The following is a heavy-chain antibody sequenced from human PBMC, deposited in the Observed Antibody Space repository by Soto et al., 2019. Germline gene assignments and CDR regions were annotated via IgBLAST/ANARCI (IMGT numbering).Heavy chain of an antibody. CDR1: GFTFGNYG. J-gene: IGHJ3*01. D-gene: IGHD2-21*02. CDR2: ISGGGGST. V-gene: IGHV3-23*01. CDR3: AKGFIVVVTVLRPDDAFDV. Sequence: VGSLRLSCAASGFTFGNYGINWVRQAPGKGLEWVSGISGGGGSTYYADSVKSRFTVSRDPSKNTVFLEMNNLRAEDTAVYYCAKGFIVVVTVLRPDDAFDVWGQGTLVTVSS.